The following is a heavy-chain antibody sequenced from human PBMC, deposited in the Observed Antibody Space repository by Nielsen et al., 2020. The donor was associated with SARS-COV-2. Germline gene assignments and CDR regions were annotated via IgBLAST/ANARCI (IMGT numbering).Heavy chain of an antibody. CDR1: GGSVSSGSYY. D-gene: IGHD3-22*01. Sequence: LRLSCTVSGGSVSSGSYYWSWIRQPPGKGLEWIGYIYYSGSTNYNPSLKSRVTISVDTSKNQFSLKLSSVTAADTAVYYCAREKKPAYYYDSSGWGWFDPWGQGTLVTVSS. V-gene: IGHV4-61*01. J-gene: IGHJ5*02. CDR2: IYYSGST. CDR3: AREKKPAYYYDSSGWGWFDP.